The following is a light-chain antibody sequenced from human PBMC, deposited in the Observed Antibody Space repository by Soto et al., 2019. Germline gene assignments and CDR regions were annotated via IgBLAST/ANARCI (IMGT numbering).Light chain of an antibody. J-gene: IGKJ4*01. V-gene: IGKV1-9*01. CDR2: AAS. CDR1: QGISSY. CDR3: QQLNSYPPGT. Sequence: IQLTQSPSSLSASVGDRVTITCRASQGISSYLAWYQQKPGKAPKLLIYAASTLQRGVPSRFSGSGSGTDFTLTISSLQPEDFATYYCQQLNSYPPGTFGGGTKVEIK.